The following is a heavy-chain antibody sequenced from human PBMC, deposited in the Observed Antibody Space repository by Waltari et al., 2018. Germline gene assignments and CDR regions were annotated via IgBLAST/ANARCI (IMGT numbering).Heavy chain of an antibody. CDR3: ARAELDSSGYYYRARAFDI. Sequence: QVQLVQSGAEVKKPGSSVKVSCKASGGTFSSYAISWVRPAPGQGLEWMGRIIPIFGTANYAQKFQGRVTITADKSTSTAYMELSSLRSEDTAVYYCARAELDSSGYYYRARAFDIWGQGTMVTVSS. D-gene: IGHD3-22*01. CDR1: GGTFSSYA. J-gene: IGHJ3*02. CDR2: IIPIFGTA. V-gene: IGHV1-69*08.